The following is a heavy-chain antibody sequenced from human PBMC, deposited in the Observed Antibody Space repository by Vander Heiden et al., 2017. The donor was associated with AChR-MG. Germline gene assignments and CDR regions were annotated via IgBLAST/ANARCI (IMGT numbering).Heavy chain of an antibody. V-gene: IGHV1-2*02. J-gene: IGHJ6*02. CDR1: GYTFTGYY. CDR3: ARDRTYSFYYYYGMDV. CDR2: INPNSGGT. Sequence: QVQLVQSGAEVKKPGASVKVSCKASGYTFTGYYMHWVRQAPGQGREWMGWINPNSGGTNYAQKFQGRVTMTRDTSISTAYMELSRLRSDDTAVYYCARDRTYSFYYYYGMDVWGQGTTVTVSS. D-gene: IGHD2-15*01.